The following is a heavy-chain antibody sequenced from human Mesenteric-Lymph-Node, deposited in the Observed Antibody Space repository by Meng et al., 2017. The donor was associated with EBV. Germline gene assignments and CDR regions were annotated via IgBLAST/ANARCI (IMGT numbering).Heavy chain of an antibody. Sequence: QMQLLQSGSELKKPGASVKVSCKASGYTFTDYAVNWVRQAPGQWLESMGWINTNTGNPTYAQGFTGRFVFSLDTSVSTAYLQISSLKSEDTAVYHCARAAGDDYGDYFDYWGQGTLVTVSS. V-gene: IGHV7-4-1*02. J-gene: IGHJ4*02. CDR1: GYTFTDYA. CDR3: ARAAGDDYGDYFDY. D-gene: IGHD4-17*01. CDR2: INTNTGNP.